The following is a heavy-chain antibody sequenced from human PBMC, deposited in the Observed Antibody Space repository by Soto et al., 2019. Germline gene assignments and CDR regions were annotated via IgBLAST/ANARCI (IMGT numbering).Heavy chain of an antibody. J-gene: IGHJ4*02. Sequence: PGGSLRLSCAASGFTFSSYAMSWVRQAPGKGLEWVSAISGSGVSTYYADSVKGRFTTSRDNSKNTLYLQMHSLRAEDTAVYYCARMTTVLNLFDYWGQGTLVTVSS. D-gene: IGHD4-17*01. V-gene: IGHV3-23*01. CDR3: ARMTTVLNLFDY. CDR2: ISGSGVST. CDR1: GFTFSSYA.